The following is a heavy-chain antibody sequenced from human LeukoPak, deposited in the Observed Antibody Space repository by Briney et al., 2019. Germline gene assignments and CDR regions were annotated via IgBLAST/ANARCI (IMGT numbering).Heavy chain of an antibody. CDR1: GYTLTELS. Sequence: ASVKVSCKVSGYTLTELSMHWVRQAPGKGLEWMGGFDPEDGETIYAQKFQGRVTMTGDTSTDTAYMELSSLRSEDTAVYYCATGFVPANYYYYYGMDVWGQGTTVTVSS. J-gene: IGHJ6*02. CDR3: ATGFVPANYYYYYGMDV. V-gene: IGHV1-24*01. D-gene: IGHD6-6*01. CDR2: FDPEDGET.